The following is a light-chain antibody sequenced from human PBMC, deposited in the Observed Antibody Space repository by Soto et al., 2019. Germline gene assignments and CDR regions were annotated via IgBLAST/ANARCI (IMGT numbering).Light chain of an antibody. V-gene: IGKV3-20*01. CDR1: QTISSSS. J-gene: IGKJ5*01. CDR2: GAS. Sequence: LSPGERATLSCRASQTISSSSLAWYQQKGGQAPRLLIYGASSRATGIPDRFSGSGSGTDFTLTISRLEPDDFAVYYCQQYGSSSTFGQGTRLEIK. CDR3: QQYGSSST.